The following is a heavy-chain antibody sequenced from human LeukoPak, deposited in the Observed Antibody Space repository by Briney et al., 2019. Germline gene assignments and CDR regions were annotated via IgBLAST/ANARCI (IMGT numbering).Heavy chain of an antibody. V-gene: IGHV1-8*01. D-gene: IGHD3-22*01. CDR1: GYTFTRYD. J-gene: IGHJ4*02. CDR3: ARALRGVYYDSSGYSY. CDR2: MNPNSGNT. Sequence: AAVTVSCKASGYTFTRYDINWVRQATGQGLEWMGWMNPNSGNTGYAQKFQGRGTMTRNTSISTAYMELSSLRSEDTAGYYCARALRGVYYDSSGYSYWGQGTLVTVSS.